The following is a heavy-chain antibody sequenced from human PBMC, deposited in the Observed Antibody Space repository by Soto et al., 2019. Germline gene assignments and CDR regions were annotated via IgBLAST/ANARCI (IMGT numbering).Heavy chain of an antibody. D-gene: IGHD6-13*01. CDR3: ARQDSSSFRSFDP. J-gene: IGHJ5*02. Sequence: SETLSLTCTVSGGSISSSIYYWGWIRQPPGKGLEWIGSIYYSGSTYYNPSLKSRVTISVDTSKNQFSLKLSSVTAADTAVYYCARQDSSSFRSFDPWGQRTPVTVSS. V-gene: IGHV4-39*01. CDR2: IYYSGST. CDR1: GGSISSSIYY.